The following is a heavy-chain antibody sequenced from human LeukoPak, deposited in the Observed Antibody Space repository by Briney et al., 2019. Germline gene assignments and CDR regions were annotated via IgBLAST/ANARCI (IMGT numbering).Heavy chain of an antibody. V-gene: IGHV3-30*18. Sequence: GGSLRLSCAASGFTFSSYGMHWVRQAPGKGLEWVAVISYDGSNKYYADSVKGRFTISRDNSKNTLYLQMNSLRAEDTAVYYCAKSPYSSGPGDYWGQGTLVTVSS. CDR1: GFTFSSYG. CDR2: ISYDGSNK. J-gene: IGHJ4*02. D-gene: IGHD6-19*01. CDR3: AKSPYSSGPGDY.